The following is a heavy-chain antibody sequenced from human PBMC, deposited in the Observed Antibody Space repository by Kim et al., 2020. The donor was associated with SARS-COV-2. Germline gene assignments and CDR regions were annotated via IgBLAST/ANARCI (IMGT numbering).Heavy chain of an antibody. CDR1: GFTFKNYE. CDR3: ARPGYDYYGMDV. Sequence: GGSLRLSCAASGFTFKNYEMMWVRQAPGRGLEWISFISSRAGSIYYADSVKGRFIISRDNDNDFLYLQMNSLRAEDTGVYYCARPGYDYYGMDVWCQGTTVTVSS. V-gene: IGHV3-48*03. CDR2: ISSRAGSI. J-gene: IGHJ6*02.